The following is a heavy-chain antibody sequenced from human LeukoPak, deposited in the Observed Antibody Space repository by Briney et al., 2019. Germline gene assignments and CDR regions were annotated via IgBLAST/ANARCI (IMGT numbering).Heavy chain of an antibody. J-gene: IGHJ6*02. CDR1: GGSFSGYY. CDR2: INRSGST. CDR3: ARGGRYDFWSGYYDNYYYYGMDV. D-gene: IGHD3-3*01. Sequence: PSETLSLTCAVYGGSFSGYYWSWIRQPPGKGLEWIGEINRSGSTNYNPSLKSRVTISVDRSKNQFSLKLSSVTAADTAVYYCARGGRYDFWSGYYDNYYYYGMDVWGQGTTVTVSS. V-gene: IGHV4-34*01.